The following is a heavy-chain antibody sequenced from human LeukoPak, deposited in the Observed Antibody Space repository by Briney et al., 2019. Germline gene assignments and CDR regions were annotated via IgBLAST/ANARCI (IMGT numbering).Heavy chain of an antibody. CDR2: ISGSGTT. CDR3: AKGLIPAYYFDY. J-gene: IGHJ4*02. CDR1: GFTFSSYA. Sequence: GGSLRLSCAAYGFTFSSYAMSWVRQAPGKGLEWVSTISGSGTTYYADSVKGRFTISRDNSKNTLYLQMNSLRAEDTAVYYCAKGLIPAYYFDYWGQGTLVTVSS. V-gene: IGHV3-23*01.